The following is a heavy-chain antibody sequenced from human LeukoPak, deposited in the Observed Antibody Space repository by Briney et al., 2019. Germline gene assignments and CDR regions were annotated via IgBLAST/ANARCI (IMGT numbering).Heavy chain of an antibody. CDR3: ARDLQLDHFDY. CDR1: GFTVSSNH. J-gene: IGHJ4*02. Sequence: GGSLRLSGAASGFTVSSNHISWVRQAPGKGLEWVSVIYSGGTTYYADSVKGRFTISRDTSNNTLYLQMNSLRAEDTAVYYCARDLQLDHFDYWGQGTLVTVSS. CDR2: IYSGGTT. D-gene: IGHD6-13*01. V-gene: IGHV3-53*01.